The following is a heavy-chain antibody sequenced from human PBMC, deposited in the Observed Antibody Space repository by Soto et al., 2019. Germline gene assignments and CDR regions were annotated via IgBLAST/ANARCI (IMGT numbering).Heavy chain of an antibody. Sequence: NFQGRVAFTRDTSANTAYMELSRLRSEDTAVYYCARSSSGWYATYYFDYWGQGTLVTVSS. CDR3: ARSSSGWYATYYFDY. D-gene: IGHD6-19*01. V-gene: IGHV1-3*01. J-gene: IGHJ4*02.